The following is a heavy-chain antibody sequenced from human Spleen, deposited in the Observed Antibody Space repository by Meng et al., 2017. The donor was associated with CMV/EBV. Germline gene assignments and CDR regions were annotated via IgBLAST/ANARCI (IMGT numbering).Heavy chain of an antibody. D-gene: IGHD2-15*01. V-gene: IGHV1-18*04. CDR2: ISGYNGNT. J-gene: IGHJ4*02. Sequence: ASVKVSCKASGYTFTSYYMHWVRQAPGQRLEWMGWISGYNGNTNYAQNLQGRVTMTTDTSTSTAYMELRGLRSDDTAVYYCARDPHSRVGIDYWGQGTLVTVSS. CDR1: GYTFTSYY. CDR3: ARDPHSRVGIDY.